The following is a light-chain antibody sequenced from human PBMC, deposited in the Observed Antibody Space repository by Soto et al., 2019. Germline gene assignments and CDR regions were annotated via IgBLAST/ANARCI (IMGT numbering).Light chain of an antibody. CDR2: DVN. J-gene: IGLJ3*02. CDR3: SSYTSSSTLGV. Sequence: QSALTQPASESGSPGQSITISCTGSSSDVGGYNYVSWYQQHPGKAPKLIIYDVNNRPSGVSDRFSGSKSGNTASLTISGLQAEDEADYYCSSYTSSSTLGVFGGGTRSPS. V-gene: IGLV2-14*03. CDR1: SSDVGGYNY.